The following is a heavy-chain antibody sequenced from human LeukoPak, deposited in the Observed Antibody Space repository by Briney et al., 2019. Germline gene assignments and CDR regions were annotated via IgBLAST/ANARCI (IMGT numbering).Heavy chain of an antibody. J-gene: IGHJ3*02. CDR1: GLTFSSYW. CDR3: ARGNYVWGSYRLDAFDI. CDR2: INSDGSST. D-gene: IGHD3-16*02. V-gene: IGHV3-74*01. Sequence: PGGSLRLSCAASGLTFSSYWMHWVRQAPGKGLVWVSRINSDGSSTSYADSVKGRFTISRDNAKNTLYLQMNSLRAEDTAVYYCARGNYVWGSYRLDAFDIWGQGIMVTVSS.